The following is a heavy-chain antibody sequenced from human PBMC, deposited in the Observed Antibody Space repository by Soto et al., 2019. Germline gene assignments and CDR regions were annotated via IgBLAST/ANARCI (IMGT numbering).Heavy chain of an antibody. CDR1: GFTFSSYS. D-gene: IGHD2-2*02. J-gene: IGHJ4*02. Sequence: EVQLVESGGGLVKPGGSLRLSCAASGFTFSSYSMHWVRQAPGKGLEWVSSISSSSSYIYYADSVKGRFTISRDNAKNSLYLQMNSLRAEDTAVYYCARGPDRVVVPAAIDYWGQGTLVTVSS. V-gene: IGHV3-21*01. CDR3: ARGPDRVVVPAAIDY. CDR2: ISSSSSYI.